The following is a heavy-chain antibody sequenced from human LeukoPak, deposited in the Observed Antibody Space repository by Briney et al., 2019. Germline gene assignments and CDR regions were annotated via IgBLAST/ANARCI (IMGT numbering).Heavy chain of an antibody. D-gene: IGHD2-15*01. CDR2: IIWNGGST. CDR1: GFAYSSFW. CDR3: ARGGYCSGETTCSSTFDY. Sequence: GGSLRLSCGASGFAYSSFWMSWVRQAPGEGLVWVSGIIWNGGSTEYADSVRGRFTISRDNAKSSLYLQMNGLRAEDTALYYCARGGYCSGETTCSSTFDYWGQGALVTVSP. J-gene: IGHJ4*02. V-gene: IGHV3-20*04.